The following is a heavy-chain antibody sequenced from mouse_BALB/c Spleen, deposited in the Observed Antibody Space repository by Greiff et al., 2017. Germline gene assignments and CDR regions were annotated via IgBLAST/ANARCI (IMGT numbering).Heavy chain of an antibody. CDR1: GFSLTSYG. V-gene: IGHV2-2*02. J-gene: IGHJ4*01. Sequence: QDLSITCTVSGFSLTSYGVHWVRQSPGKGLEWLGVIWSGGSTDYNAAFISRLSISKDNSKSQVFFKMNSLQANDTAIYYCARRGNGEDAMDYWGQGTSVTVSS. CDR3: ARRGNGEDAMDY. CDR2: IWSGGST.